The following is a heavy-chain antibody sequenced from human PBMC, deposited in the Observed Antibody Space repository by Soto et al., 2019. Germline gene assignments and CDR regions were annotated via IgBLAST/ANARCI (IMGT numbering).Heavy chain of an antibody. V-gene: IGHV4-59*01. D-gene: IGHD5-18*01. Sequence: SETLSLTCSVSGGSIRSYYWSWIRQSPEKGLEWIGYFYHSGNSNYNPSLKSRVTISVDTSKNQLSLSLRSVTAADTAVYFCARISSLDPYGYVNGGLDVWGQGTTVTVSS. CDR1: GGSIRSYY. CDR3: ARISSLDPYGYVNGGLDV. CDR2: FYHSGNS. J-gene: IGHJ6*02.